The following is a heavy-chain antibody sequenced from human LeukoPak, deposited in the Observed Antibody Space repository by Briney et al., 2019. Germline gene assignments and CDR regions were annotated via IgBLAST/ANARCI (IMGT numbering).Heavy chain of an antibody. CDR2: IYSGGST. CDR1: GFTVSSNY. Sequence: GGSLRLSCAASGFTVSSNYMSWVRQAPGKGLEWVSVIYSGGSTYYADSVKGRFTISRDNSKNTLYLQMNSLRAEDTAVYYCARDMGFGELYFDYWGQGTLVTVSS. CDR3: ARDMGFGELYFDY. V-gene: IGHV3-53*01. D-gene: IGHD3-10*01. J-gene: IGHJ4*02.